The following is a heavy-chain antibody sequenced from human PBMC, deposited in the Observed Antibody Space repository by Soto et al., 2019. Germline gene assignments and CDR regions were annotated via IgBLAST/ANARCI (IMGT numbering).Heavy chain of an antibody. CDR1: GFTFSSYW. V-gene: IGHV3-7*01. CDR3: ARWAGFGEDY. J-gene: IGHJ4*02. CDR2: IKQDGSEK. Sequence: EVQLVESGGGLVQSGGSLRLSCTASGFTFSSYWMSWVRQAPGKGLEWVANIKQDGSEKYYVDSVKGRFTISRDNAKSSLYLQMNSLRVEDTAVYYCARWAGFGEDYWGQGTLVTVSS. D-gene: IGHD6-19*01.